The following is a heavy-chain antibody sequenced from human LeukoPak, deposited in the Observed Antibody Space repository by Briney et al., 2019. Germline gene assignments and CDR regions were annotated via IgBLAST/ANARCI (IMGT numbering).Heavy chain of an antibody. V-gene: IGHV3-33*01. CDR2: IWYDGSNK. J-gene: IGHJ4*02. D-gene: IGHD3-3*01. CDR1: GFTFSSYG. CDR3: ARVGFWSGYSSPYFDY. Sequence: GRSLRLSCAASGFTFSSYGMHWVRQAPGKGLEWVAVIWYDGSNKYYADFVKGRFTISRDNSKNTLYLQMNSLRAEDTAVYYCARVGFWSGYSSPYFDYWGQGTLVTVSS.